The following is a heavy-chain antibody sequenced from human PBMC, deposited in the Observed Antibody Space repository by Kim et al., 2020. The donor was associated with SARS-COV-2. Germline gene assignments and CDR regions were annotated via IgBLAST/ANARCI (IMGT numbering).Heavy chain of an antibody. D-gene: IGHD3-22*01. CDR3: AKDSASSGYYYRNSIDI. CDR1: GFTLGDYA. V-gene: IGHV3-9*01. CDR2: ISWNSGSI. Sequence: GRSLRLSCAASGFTLGDYAMHWVRQAPGKGLEWISGISWNSGSINYADSVKGRFTISRDNAKNSLYLQMNSLRPEDTALYYCAKDSASSGYYYRNSIDIWGQGTMVTVSS. J-gene: IGHJ3*02.